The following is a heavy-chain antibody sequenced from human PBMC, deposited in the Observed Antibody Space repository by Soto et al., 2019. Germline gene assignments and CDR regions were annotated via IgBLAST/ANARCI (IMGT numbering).Heavy chain of an antibody. CDR1: GYPFDTYG. CDR2: ISAYNGQT. D-gene: IGHD3-3*01. V-gene: IGHV1-18*01. J-gene: IGHJ5*02. CDR3: ARDTHEFWNSYFLDP. Sequence: ASVKVSCKASGYPFDTYGINWVRQAPGQRPEWMGWISAYNGQTDYAQNFQGRVTMATDTSTNTAYMELRNLRSDDTAVYYCARDTHEFWNSYFLDPCGQGTLVTVST.